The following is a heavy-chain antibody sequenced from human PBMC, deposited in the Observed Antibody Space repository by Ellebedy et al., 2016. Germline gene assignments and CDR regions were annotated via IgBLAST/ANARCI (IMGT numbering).Heavy chain of an antibody. CDR1: GYNFITYD. J-gene: IGHJ4*02. D-gene: IGHD3-10*01. CDR3: ARRGVAAGKFDY. Sequence: ASVKVSCKASGYNFITYDINWVRQAPGQGLEWLGWISAYNGDTNYAQNVQGRVTMTTDSSTNTAYMELKSLISNDTAVHYCARRGVAAGKFDYWGQGTLVTVSS. CDR2: ISAYNGDT. V-gene: IGHV1-18*01.